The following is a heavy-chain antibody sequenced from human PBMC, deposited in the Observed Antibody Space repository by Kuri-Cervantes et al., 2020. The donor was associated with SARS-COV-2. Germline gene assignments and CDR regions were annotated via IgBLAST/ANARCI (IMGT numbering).Heavy chain of an antibody. CDR2: IYYSGST. D-gene: IGHD3-10*01. CDR3: ARVVRGVVDY. V-gene: IGHV4-59*11. Sequence: SETLSLTCTVSGGSISSHYWSWIRQPPGKGLEWIGYIYYSGSTNYNPSLKSRVTMSVDTSKNQFSLKLSSVTAADTAVYYCARVVRGVVDYWGQGTLVTVSS. J-gene: IGHJ4*02. CDR1: GGSISSHY.